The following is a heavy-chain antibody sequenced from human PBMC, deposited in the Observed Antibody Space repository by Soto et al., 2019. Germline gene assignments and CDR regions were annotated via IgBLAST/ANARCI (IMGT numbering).Heavy chain of an antibody. CDR1: GFTFGDYA. CDR2: IRSKAYGGTT. D-gene: IGHD3-10*01. J-gene: IGHJ6*03. Sequence: TGGSLRLSCTASGFTFGDYAMSWFRQAPGKGLEWVGFIRSKAYGGTTEYAASVKGRFTISRDDSKSIAYLQMNSLKTEDTAVYYCTREFYGSGTFLYYYYYMDVWGKGTTVTVSS. V-gene: IGHV3-49*03. CDR3: TREFYGSGTFLYYYYYMDV.